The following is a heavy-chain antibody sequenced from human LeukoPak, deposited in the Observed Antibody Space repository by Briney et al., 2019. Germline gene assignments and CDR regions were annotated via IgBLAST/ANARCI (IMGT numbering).Heavy chain of an antibody. D-gene: IGHD6-6*01. CDR2: ISAYNGNT. CDR1: GYTFTGYY. J-gene: IGHJ6*03. Sequence: ASVKVSCKASGYTFTGYYIHWVRQAPGQGLEWMGWISAYNGNTNHAQKLQGRVTMTTDTSTSTAYMELRSLTSDDTAIYYCARDVFRIAARGYMDVWGKGTTVTISS. CDR3: ARDVFRIAARGYMDV. V-gene: IGHV1-18*04.